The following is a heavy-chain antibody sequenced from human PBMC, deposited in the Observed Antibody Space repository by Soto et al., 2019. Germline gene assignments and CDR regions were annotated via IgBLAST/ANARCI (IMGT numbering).Heavy chain of an antibody. D-gene: IGHD2-2*01. CDR3: ARGLGYCSSTSCRPQYNWFDP. Sequence: HPGGSLRLSCAASGFTFSSYAMHWVRQAPGKGLEWVAVISYDGSNKYYADSVKGRFTISRDNSKNTLYLQMNSLRAEDTAVYYCARGLGYCSSTSCRPQYNWFDPWGQGTLVTVSS. CDR1: GFTFSSYA. V-gene: IGHV3-30-3*01. CDR2: ISYDGSNK. J-gene: IGHJ5*02.